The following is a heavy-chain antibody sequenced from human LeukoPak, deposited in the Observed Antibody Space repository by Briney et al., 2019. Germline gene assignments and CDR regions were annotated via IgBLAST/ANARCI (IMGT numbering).Heavy chain of an antibody. CDR3: ARHVVAAAAKPLFDY. V-gene: IGHV4-59*08. CDR1: GGSISSYY. CDR2: IYYSGST. Sequence: PSETLSLTCTVSGGSISSYYWSWIRQPPGKGLEWIGYIYYSGSTNYNPSLKSRVTISVDTSKNQFSLKLSSVTAADTAVYYCARHVVAAAAKPLFDYWGQGTLVTVSS. D-gene: IGHD2-2*02. J-gene: IGHJ4*02.